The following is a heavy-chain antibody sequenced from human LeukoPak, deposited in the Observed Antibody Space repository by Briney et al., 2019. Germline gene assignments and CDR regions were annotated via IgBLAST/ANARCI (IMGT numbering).Heavy chain of an antibody. CDR2: IKQDGSEK. V-gene: IGHV3-7*01. J-gene: IGHJ3*02. D-gene: IGHD3-22*01. Sequence: GGSLRLSCAASGFTFSSYWMSWVRQAPGKGLEWVANIKQDGSEKYYVDSVKGRFTISRDNAKNSLYLQMNSLRAEDTAVYYCAREGFNYYDSSGYYGDAFDIWGQGTMVTASS. CDR3: AREGFNYYDSSGYYGDAFDI. CDR1: GFTFSSYW.